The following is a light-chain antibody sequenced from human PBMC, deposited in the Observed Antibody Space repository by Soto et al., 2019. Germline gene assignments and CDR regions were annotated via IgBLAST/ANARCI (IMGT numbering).Light chain of an antibody. Sequence: DIQMTQSPSSVSASVGDRVTITCRASQDISSWLAWYQQKPGKAPKLLIYAASSLQSGVPSRFSGSRAGTDFNLTSSSLKPEEFANYYCQWADDVPYSVGQGPKLEIK. V-gene: IGKV1-12*01. CDR3: QWADDVPYS. CDR2: AAS. CDR1: QDISSW. J-gene: IGKJ2*01.